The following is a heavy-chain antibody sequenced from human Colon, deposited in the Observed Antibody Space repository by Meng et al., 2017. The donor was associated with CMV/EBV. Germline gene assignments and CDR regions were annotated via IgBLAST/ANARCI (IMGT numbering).Heavy chain of an antibody. V-gene: IGHV4-31*03. Sequence: SETLSLTCTVSGGSISSGGYYWSWIRQHPGKGLEWIGYIYYSGSTYYNPSLKSRVTISVDTSKNQFSLKLSSVTAADTAVYYCARKGITGTAVFDYWGQGTLVTVSS. D-gene: IGHD1-7*01. CDR2: IYYSGST. CDR1: GGSISSGGYY. CDR3: ARKGITGTAVFDY. J-gene: IGHJ4*02.